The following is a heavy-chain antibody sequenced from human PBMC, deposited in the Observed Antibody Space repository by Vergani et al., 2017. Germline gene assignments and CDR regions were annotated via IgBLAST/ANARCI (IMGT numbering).Heavy chain of an antibody. CDR1: GFTFSSYE. V-gene: IGHV3-48*03. CDR2: ISSSGSTI. D-gene: IGHD6-13*01. CDR3: AKVRVSSSYFDY. J-gene: IGHJ4*02. Sequence: EVQLVESGGGLVQPGGSLRLSCAASGFTFSSYEMNWVRQAPGKGLEWVSYISSSGSTIYYADSVKGRFTISRDNSKNTLYLQMNSLRAEDTAVYYCAKVRVSSSYFDYWGQGTLVSVSS.